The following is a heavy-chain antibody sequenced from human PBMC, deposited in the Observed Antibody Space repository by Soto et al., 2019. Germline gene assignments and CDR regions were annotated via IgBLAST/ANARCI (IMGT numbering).Heavy chain of an antibody. CDR2: ISGSGGST. D-gene: IGHD6-13*01. J-gene: IGHJ4*02. V-gene: IGHV3-23*01. Sequence: GGSLRLSCAASGFTFSSYAMSWVRQAPGKGLEWVSAISGSGGSTYYADSVKGRFTISRDNSKNTLYLQMNSLRAEDTAVYYCAKGQVRSSAAAGTHWGQGTLVTVSS. CDR1: GFTFSSYA. CDR3: AKGQVRSSAAAGTH.